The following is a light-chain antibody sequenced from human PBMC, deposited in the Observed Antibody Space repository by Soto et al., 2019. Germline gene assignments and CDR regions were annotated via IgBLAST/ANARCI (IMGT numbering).Light chain of an antibody. CDR1: RDISSW. CDR2: DAS. Sequence: DIQMTQSPSSVSASVGDRVTITCRASRDISSWLAWYQQKPGKAPKLLIYDASSLESGVPSRFSGSGSGTEFTLTISSLQPDDFATYYCQQYNSYSTFGQGTKVDIK. CDR3: QQYNSYST. J-gene: IGKJ1*01. V-gene: IGKV1-5*01.